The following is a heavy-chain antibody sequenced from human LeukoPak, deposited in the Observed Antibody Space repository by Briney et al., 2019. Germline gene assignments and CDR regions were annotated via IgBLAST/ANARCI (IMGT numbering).Heavy chain of an antibody. CDR1: GGSISSGRYY. V-gene: IGHV4-31*03. J-gene: IGHJ4*02. CDR2: IYYSGST. D-gene: IGHD3-9*01. Sequence: SETLSLSCTVSGGSISSGRYYWNWIRQHPGKGLEWIGFIYYSGSTNYNPSLKSRVIISLDTSKNQFSLKLSSVTAAATAVYYCARADYDILTGYYLDYWGQGTLVTVSS. CDR3: ARADYDILTGYYLDY.